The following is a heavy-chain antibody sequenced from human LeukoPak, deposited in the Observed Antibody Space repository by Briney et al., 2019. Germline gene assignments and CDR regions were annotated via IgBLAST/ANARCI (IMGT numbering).Heavy chain of an antibody. CDR1: GFTFSNYA. Sequence: GGSLRLSCAVSGFTFSNYAMTWVRQVPGKGLEWVSAISASGDNTYYAHSVKGRFTISRDNSKSTLYLQMNTLRAEDTAVYYCAKDVGRDYFDTTGPFDYWGQGTLVTVSS. J-gene: IGHJ4*02. CDR3: AKDVGRDYFDTTGPFDY. CDR2: ISASGDNT. D-gene: IGHD3-22*01. V-gene: IGHV3-23*01.